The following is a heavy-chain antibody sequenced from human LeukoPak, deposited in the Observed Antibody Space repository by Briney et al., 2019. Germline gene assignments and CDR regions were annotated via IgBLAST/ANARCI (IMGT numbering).Heavy chain of an antibody. J-gene: IGHJ4*02. V-gene: IGHV3-23*01. CDR3: AKVRSGSSNWALRIFDN. Sequence: GGSLRLSCAASGFTFSSYAMSWVRQAPGKGLEWVSSISGGGDYTFYADSVKGRFTISRDNSNNTLYVQTNSLRAEDTAVYYCAKVRSGSSNWALRIFDNWGQGTLVSVSS. CDR1: GFTFSSYA. D-gene: IGHD4-11*01. CDR2: ISGGGDYT.